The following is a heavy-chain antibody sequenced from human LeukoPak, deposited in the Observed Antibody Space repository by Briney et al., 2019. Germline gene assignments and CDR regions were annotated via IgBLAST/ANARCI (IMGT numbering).Heavy chain of an antibody. D-gene: IGHD6-13*01. CDR1: GGSISRNTHY. CDR3: AREYGSSHSFDP. CDR2: IHYSGST. Sequence: SETLSLTCSVSGGSISRNTHYCGWIRQPPGKGLEWIGSIHYSGSTYYNPSPKSRVTISIDKSKNQFSLKLSSVTAADTAIYYCAREYGSSHSFDPWGQGTLVTVSS. V-gene: IGHV4-39*07. J-gene: IGHJ5*02.